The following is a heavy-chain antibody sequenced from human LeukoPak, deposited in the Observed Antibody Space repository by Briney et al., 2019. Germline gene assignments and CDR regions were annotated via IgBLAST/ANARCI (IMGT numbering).Heavy chain of an antibody. CDR1: GGSISSGGYS. CDR3: AREAAKSYDFWSGYRGRYGMDV. CDR2: IYHSGST. J-gene: IGHJ6*02. V-gene: IGHV4-30-2*01. D-gene: IGHD3-3*01. Sequence: PSETLSLTCAVSGGSISSGGYSWRWIRQPPGKGLEWIGYIYHSGSTYYNPSLKSRVTISVDRSKNQFSLKLSSVTAADTAVYYCAREAAKSYDFWSGYRGRYGMDVWGQGTTVTVSS.